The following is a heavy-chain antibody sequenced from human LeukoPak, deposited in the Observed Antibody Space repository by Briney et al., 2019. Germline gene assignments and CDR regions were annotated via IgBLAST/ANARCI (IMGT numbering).Heavy chain of an antibody. CDR1: GYTLTELS. CDR2: FDPEDGET. J-gene: IGHJ4*02. V-gene: IGHV1-24*01. D-gene: IGHD3-10*01. CDR3: ASASRPLLWAGLDY. Sequence: GASVKVSCKVSGYTLTELSMHWVRQAPGKGLEWMGGFDPEDGETIYAQKFQGRVTMTEDTSADTAYMELSSLRSEDTAVYYCASASRPLLWAGLDYWGQGTLVTVSS.